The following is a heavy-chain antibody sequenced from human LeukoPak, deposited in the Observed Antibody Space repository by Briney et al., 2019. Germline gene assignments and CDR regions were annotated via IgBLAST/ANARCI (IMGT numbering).Heavy chain of an antibody. Sequence: GESLKISFKGSGYTFSNYWVGWVRQMPGKGLEWMGIIYPADSDTTYSPSFRGLVTISADKSINTAYLQWSSLKASDTAMYYCARRPPTVVTLSRDALHIWGQGTMVTVSS. CDR3: ARRPPTVVTLSRDALHI. V-gene: IGHV5-51*01. CDR1: GYTFSNYW. D-gene: IGHD4-23*01. CDR2: IYPADSDT. J-gene: IGHJ3*02.